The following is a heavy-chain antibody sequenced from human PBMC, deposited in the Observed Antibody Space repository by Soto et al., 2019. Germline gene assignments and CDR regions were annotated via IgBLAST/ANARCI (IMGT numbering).Heavy chain of an antibody. CDR3: ARDPKTPGGQHWACNYFDA. Sequence: GAYLKLIFAASGYSFSISPMHWVRLAPEKGTEWVALISNDITNKVSTHSVKGRFTISRDNPKSTLYLQVDSVRPEDAALYYRARDPKTPGGQHWACNYFDAWGQGT. CDR2: ISNDITNK. V-gene: IGHV3-30-3*01. D-gene: IGHD3-3*02. J-gene: IGHJ5*02. CDR1: GYSFSISP.